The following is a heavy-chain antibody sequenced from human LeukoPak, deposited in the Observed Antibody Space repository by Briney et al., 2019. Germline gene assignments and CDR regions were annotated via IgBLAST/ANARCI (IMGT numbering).Heavy chain of an antibody. D-gene: IGHD3-10*01. CDR2: ISGSGGST. CDR3: ARDHPYGSGSYDFDY. J-gene: IGHJ4*02. Sequence: GGSLRLSCAASGFTFSSYAMSWVRQAPGKGLEWVSAISGSGGSTYYADSVKGRFTISRDNAKNSLYLQMNSLRAEDTAVYYCARDHPYGSGSYDFDYWGQGTLVTVSS. CDR1: GFTFSSYA. V-gene: IGHV3-23*01.